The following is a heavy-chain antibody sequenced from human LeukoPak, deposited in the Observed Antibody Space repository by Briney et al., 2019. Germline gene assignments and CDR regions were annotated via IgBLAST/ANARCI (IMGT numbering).Heavy chain of an antibody. CDR2: IWYDGSNK. D-gene: IGHD3-10*01. Sequence: GRSLRLSCAASGFTFSSYGMHWVRQAPGKGLEWVAVIWYDGSNKYYADSVKGRFTISRDNSKNTLYLQMNSLRAEDTAVYYCARARTMVRGVRYYYYYGMDVWGQGTTVTVSS. V-gene: IGHV3-33*01. CDR1: GFTFSSYG. J-gene: IGHJ6*02. CDR3: ARARTMVRGVRYYYYYGMDV.